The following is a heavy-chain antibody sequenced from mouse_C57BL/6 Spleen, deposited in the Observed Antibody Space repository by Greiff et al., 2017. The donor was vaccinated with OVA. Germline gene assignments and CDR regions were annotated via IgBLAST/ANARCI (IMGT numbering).Heavy chain of an antibody. D-gene: IGHD2-10*02. CDR2: IDPETGGT. J-gene: IGHJ2*01. Sequence: QVQLQQSGAELVRPGASVTLSCKASGYTFTDYEMHWVKQTPVHGLEWIGAIDPETGGTAYNQKFKGKAILTADKSSSAAYMELRSLTSEDSADYYCTRRGVWSYFDYWGQGTTLTVSS. CDR3: TRRGVWSYFDY. V-gene: IGHV1-15*01. CDR1: GYTFTDYE.